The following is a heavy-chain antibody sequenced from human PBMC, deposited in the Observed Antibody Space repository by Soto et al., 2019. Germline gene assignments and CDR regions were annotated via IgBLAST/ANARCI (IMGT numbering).Heavy chain of an antibody. D-gene: IGHD4-17*01. CDR2: ISSGGGNT. Sequence: GGSLRLSCAASGFTFSGYAMSWVRQAPGKGLEWVSGISSGGGNTYYADSVKGRFTISRDSSKNTLYLQMNSLRAEDTAVYYCAKLSSLGDYDYWGQGTLVTVSS. J-gene: IGHJ4*02. CDR3: AKLSSLGDYDY. CDR1: GFTFSGYA. V-gene: IGHV3-23*01.